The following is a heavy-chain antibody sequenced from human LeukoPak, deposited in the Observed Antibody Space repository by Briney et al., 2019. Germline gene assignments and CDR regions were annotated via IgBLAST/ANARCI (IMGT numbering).Heavy chain of an antibody. Sequence: SETLSLTCTVSGGSISGYYWSWIRQPAGKELEWIGRIHTSGSTNYNPSLKRRVTMSVDTSKIQFSLKLTSVTAADTAVYYCVRGGSAAAAVFDYWGQGTLVTVSS. CDR3: VRGGSAAAAVFDY. J-gene: IGHJ4*02. CDR1: GGSISGYY. D-gene: IGHD6-13*01. V-gene: IGHV4-4*07. CDR2: IHTSGST.